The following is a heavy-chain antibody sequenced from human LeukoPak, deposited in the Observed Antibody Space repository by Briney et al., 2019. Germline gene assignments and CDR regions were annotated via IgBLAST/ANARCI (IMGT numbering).Heavy chain of an antibody. V-gene: IGHV4-39*07. D-gene: IGHD2-21*01. CDR1: GDSIASSSYY. CDR3: ATSPLRFFNY. CDR2: IYYSGST. Sequence: PSETLSLTCSVSGDSIASSSYYWGWIRQPPGKGLEWIATIYYSGSTYYNPSLQSRVTVSVDTSKNQVSLKLTSVTAADTAVYYCATSPLRFFNYWGQGTLVTVSS. J-gene: IGHJ4*02.